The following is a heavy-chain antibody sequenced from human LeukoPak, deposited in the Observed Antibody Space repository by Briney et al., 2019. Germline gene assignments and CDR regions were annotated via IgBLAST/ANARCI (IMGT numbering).Heavy chain of an antibody. Sequence: SETLSLTWTVSGGSIRSYYWSWIRQPPGKTLEWIGYIYSTGGTNYNPSLKSRVTFSVDKSKNQFSLKLSSVTAADTAVCYCARGTEEFGELLKVWGQGTLVTVSS. D-gene: IGHD3-10*01. CDR2: IYSTGGT. CDR1: GGSIRSYY. J-gene: IGHJ4*02. V-gene: IGHV4-59*01. CDR3: ARGTEEFGELLKV.